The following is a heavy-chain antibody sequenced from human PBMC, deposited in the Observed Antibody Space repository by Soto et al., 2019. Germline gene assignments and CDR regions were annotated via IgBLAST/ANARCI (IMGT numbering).Heavy chain of an antibody. CDR1: GGSFSGYY. Sequence: SETLSLTCAVYGGSFSGYYWSWIRQPPGKGLEWIGEINHSGSTNYNPSLKSRVTISVDTSKNQFSLKLSSVTAADTAVYYCARIMYYDILTGYYYYGMDVWGQGTTVTVSS. CDR2: INHSGST. J-gene: IGHJ6*02. V-gene: IGHV4-34*01. CDR3: ARIMYYDILTGYYYYGMDV. D-gene: IGHD3-9*01.